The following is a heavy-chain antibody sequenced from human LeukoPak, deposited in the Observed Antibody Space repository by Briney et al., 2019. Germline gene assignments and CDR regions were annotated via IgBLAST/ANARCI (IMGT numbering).Heavy chain of an antibody. Sequence: SSETLSLTCAVYGGSFSGYYWSWIRQPPGKGLEWIGEINHSGSTNYNPSLKSRVTISVDTSKNQFSLKLSSVTAADTAVYYCARGVIRSSSWYRGVGNWFDPWGQGTQVTVSS. CDR2: INHSGST. V-gene: IGHV4-34*01. J-gene: IGHJ5*02. CDR1: GGSFSGYY. D-gene: IGHD6-13*01. CDR3: ARGVIRSSSWYRGVGNWFDP.